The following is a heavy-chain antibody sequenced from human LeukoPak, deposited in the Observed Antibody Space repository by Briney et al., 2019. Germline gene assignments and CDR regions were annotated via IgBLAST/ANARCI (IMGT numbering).Heavy chain of an antibody. J-gene: IGHJ4*02. V-gene: IGHV4-34*01. CDR3: AREGGAYYYDSSGGYYFDY. CDR2: INHSGST. D-gene: IGHD3-22*01. Sequence: SETLSLTCTVSGGSISSYYWSWIRQPPGKGLEWIGEINHSGSTNYNPSLKSRVTISVDTSKNQFSLKLSSVTAADTAVYYCAREGGAYYYDSSGGYYFDYWGQGTLVTVSS. CDR1: GGSISSYY.